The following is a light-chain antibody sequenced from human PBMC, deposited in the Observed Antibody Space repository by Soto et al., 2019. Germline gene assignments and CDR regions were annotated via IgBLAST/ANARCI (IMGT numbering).Light chain of an antibody. Sequence: QAVLTQPPSVSAAPGQKVTIYCSGSSSNIENNYVAWYQQVPGTAPRLLIYDTDKRPSGIPDRFSGSKSGTSATLGITGLQTGDEADYYCGTWDTTLSGGVFGGGTKVTVL. CDR2: DTD. V-gene: IGLV1-51*01. CDR3: GTWDTTLSGGV. J-gene: IGLJ3*02. CDR1: SSNIENNY.